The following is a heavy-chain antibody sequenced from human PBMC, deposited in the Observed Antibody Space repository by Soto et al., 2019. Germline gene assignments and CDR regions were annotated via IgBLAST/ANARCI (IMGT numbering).Heavy chain of an antibody. CDR2: IPCGGSTK. Sequence: GGSLRLSCAASGFTFSSYTMNLVRQAPGKGLEWVAFIPCGGSTKYYADSVKGRFTISRDNAKNSLYLQMNSLRAEDTAVYYCASDYPTRIAARRNFDYWGQGTLVTVSS. D-gene: IGHD6-6*01. CDR3: ASDYPTRIAARRNFDY. CDR1: GFTFSSYT. J-gene: IGHJ4*02. V-gene: IGHV3-48*01.